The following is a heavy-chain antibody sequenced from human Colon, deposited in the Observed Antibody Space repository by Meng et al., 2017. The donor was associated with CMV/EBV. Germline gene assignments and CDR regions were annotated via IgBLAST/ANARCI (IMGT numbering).Heavy chain of an antibody. J-gene: IGHJ5*02. D-gene: IGHD2-15*01. CDR3: ARDTRGYCSGGSCYKGGWFDP. V-gene: IGHV3-23*01. CDR2: ISGSGSST. Sequence: GESLKISCVASGFTFDKYVMTWVRQAPGKGLEWVSGISGSGSSTYYADSVKGRFTISRDNSKNTLYLQMNSLRAEDTAVYYCARDTRGYCSGGSCYKGGWFDPWGQGTLVTVSS. CDR1: GFTFDKYV.